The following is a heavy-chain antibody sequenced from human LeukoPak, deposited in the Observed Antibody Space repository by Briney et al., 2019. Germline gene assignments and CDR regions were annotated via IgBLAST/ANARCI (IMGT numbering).Heavy chain of an antibody. Sequence: SVKVSCKASGGTFSSYAISWVRQAPGQGLEWMGGIIPIFGTANYAQKFQGRVTITADESTSTAYMELSSLRSEDTAVYYCARSIGYCSSASCYTLDYWGQGTLVTVSS. CDR2: IIPIFGTA. CDR1: GGTFSSYA. CDR3: ARSIGYCSSASCYTLDY. V-gene: IGHV1-69*13. D-gene: IGHD2-2*02. J-gene: IGHJ4*02.